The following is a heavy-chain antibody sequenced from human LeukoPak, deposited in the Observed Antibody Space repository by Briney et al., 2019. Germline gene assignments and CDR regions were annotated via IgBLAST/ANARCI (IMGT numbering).Heavy chain of an antibody. J-gene: IGHJ4*02. D-gene: IGHD5-18*01. CDR1: GVSFSGYY. CDR3: ASRGYSYEVTDY. Sequence: PSETLSLTCAGYGVSFSGYYWSWIRQPPGKGLEWIGEINHSGSTNYNPSLKSRVTISVDTSKNQFSLKLSSVTAAGTAVYYCASRGYSYEVTDYWGQGTLVTVSS. CDR2: INHSGST. V-gene: IGHV4-34*01.